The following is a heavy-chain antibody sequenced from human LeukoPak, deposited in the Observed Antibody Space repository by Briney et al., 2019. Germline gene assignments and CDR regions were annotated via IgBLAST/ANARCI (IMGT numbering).Heavy chain of an antibody. V-gene: IGHV3-23*01. J-gene: IGHJ4*02. CDR3: AKDRSRYSGYDPRSYYFDY. CDR1: GFTFSSYA. Sequence: PGGSLRLSCAASGFTFSSYAVSWVRQAPGKGLEWVSAISGSGGSTYYADSAKGRFTISRDNSKNTLYLQVNSLRTEDTAVYYCAKDRSRYSGYDPRSYYFDYWGQGTLVSVSS. D-gene: IGHD5-12*01. CDR2: ISGSGGST.